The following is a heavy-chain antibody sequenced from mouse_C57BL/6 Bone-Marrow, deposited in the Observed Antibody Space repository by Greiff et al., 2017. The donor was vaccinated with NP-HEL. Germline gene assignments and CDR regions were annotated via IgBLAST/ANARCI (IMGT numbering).Heavy chain of an antibody. Sequence: VQLQQSGAELVRPGASVKLSCTASGFNIKDDYMHWVKQRPEQGLEWIGWIDPENGDTEYASKFQGKATITADTSSNTAYLQLSSLPSEDTAVYYRSTEEVTTVVAHWYLDVWGTGTTVTVSS. CDR1: GFNIKDDY. CDR2: IDPENGDT. D-gene: IGHD1-1*01. CDR3: STEEVTTVVAHWYLDV. J-gene: IGHJ1*03. V-gene: IGHV14-4*01.